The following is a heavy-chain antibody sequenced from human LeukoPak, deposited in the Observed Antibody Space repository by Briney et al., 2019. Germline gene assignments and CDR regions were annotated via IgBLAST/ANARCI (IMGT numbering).Heavy chain of an antibody. CDR1: GFTSSSYA. J-gene: IGHJ4*02. CDR3: AKVGRYPLIDY. V-gene: IGHV3-23*01. D-gene: IGHD1-14*01. Sequence: GGSLRLSCAASGFTSSSYAMSWVRQAPGKGLEWISAISGSGGSTYYADSVKGRFTISRDNSKNTLYLQMNSLRAEDTAVYYCAKVGRYPLIDYWGQGTLVTVSS. CDR2: ISGSGGST.